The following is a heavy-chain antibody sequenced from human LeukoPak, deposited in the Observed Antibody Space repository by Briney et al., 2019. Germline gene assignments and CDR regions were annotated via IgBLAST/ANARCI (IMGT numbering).Heavy chain of an antibody. CDR2: IYYSGNT. J-gene: IGHJ4*02. CDR3: ARQTGSGLFILP. D-gene: IGHD3/OR15-3a*01. V-gene: IGHV4-39*01. Sequence: PSETLSLTCTVSGGSISSYYWGWIRQPPGKGLEWIGSIYYSGNTYYNASLKSQVSISIDTSKNQFSLKLTSVTAADTAVYYCARQTGSGLFILPGGQGTLVTVSS. CDR1: GGSISSYY.